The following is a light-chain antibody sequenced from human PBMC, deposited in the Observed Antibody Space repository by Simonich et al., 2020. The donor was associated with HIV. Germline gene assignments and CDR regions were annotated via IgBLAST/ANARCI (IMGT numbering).Light chain of an antibody. J-gene: IGKJ1*01. CDR3: QQYNNWPWT. CDR1: QNINSN. V-gene: IGKV3-15*01. CDR2: GAS. Sequence: EIVLTQSPGTLSLSPGERATLSCRASQNINSNLAWYQQKPGQTPRLLIYGASTRATGIPARFSGSGSGTEFTLTISSLQSEDFAVYYCQQYNNWPWTFGQGTKVEIK.